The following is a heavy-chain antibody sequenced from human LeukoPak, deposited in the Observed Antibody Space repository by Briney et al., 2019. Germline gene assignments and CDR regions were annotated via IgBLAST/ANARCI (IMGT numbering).Heavy chain of an antibody. CDR1: GFTFTNAW. V-gene: IGHV3-15*01. J-gene: IGHJ4*02. CDR3: TTTGLG. Sequence: GGSRRLSCAASGFTFTNAWMHWVRQAPGKGLEWVCRIKSKTDGGATDYAVPVKGRFTISRAESKNTLSLQMNRVKTTDTSVYYCTTTGLGWGQGTPVTVSS. D-gene: IGHD3-16*01. CDR2: IKSKTDGGAT.